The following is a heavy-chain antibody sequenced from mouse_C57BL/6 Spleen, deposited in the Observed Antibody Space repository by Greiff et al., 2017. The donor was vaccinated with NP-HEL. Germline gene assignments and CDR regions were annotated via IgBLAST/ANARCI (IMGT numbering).Heavy chain of an antibody. D-gene: IGHD2-5*01. CDR1: GYTFTSYW. CDR2: IDPSDSYT. J-gene: IGHJ2*01. Sequence: QVQLQQSGAELVRPGTSVKLSCNASGYTFTSYWMHWVKQRPGQGLEWIGVIDPSDSYTNYNQKFKGKATLTVDTSSSTAYMQLSSLTSEDSAVYYCARRYSNLFDYWGQGTTLTVSS. V-gene: IGHV1-59*01. CDR3: ARRYSNLFDY.